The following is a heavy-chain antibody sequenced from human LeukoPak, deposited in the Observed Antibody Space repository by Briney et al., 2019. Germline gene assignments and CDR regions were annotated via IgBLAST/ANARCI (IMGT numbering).Heavy chain of an antibody. CDR3: ARDTDYGDSGLDY. J-gene: IGHJ4*02. CDR1: GFTFSAYW. CDR2: INNDGTAT. V-gene: IGHV3-74*01. D-gene: IGHD4-17*01. Sequence: GGSLRLSCAASGFTFSAYWMHWVRQVPGKGLVWVSRINNDGTATFFADSVKGRFTISRDNAKNSLYLQMNSLRAEDTAVYYCARDTDYGDSGLDYWGQGTLVTVSS.